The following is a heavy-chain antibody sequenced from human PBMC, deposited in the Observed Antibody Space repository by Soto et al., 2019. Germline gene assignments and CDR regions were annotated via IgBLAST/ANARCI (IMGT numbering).Heavy chain of an antibody. CDR2: FYYSVTT. CDR3: GRMSYFYDKWYFDL. CDR1: GASINNNNNY. D-gene: IGHD3-22*01. V-gene: IGHV4-30-4*01. Sequence: SETLSLSCTVSGASINNNNNYWIRIPQTPVKGLAWIGYFYYSVTTDYIPSRKSRLSMSIDKSQNQFTLKLNSVTAADTDTYYCGRMSYFYDKWYFDLWGRGTLVTVSS. J-gene: IGHJ2*01.